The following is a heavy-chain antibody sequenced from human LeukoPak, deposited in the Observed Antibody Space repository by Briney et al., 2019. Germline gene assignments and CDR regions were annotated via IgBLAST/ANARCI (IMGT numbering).Heavy chain of an antibody. J-gene: IGHJ4*02. CDR1: GFTFSDHY. V-gene: IGHV3-11*05. CDR3: ARDQSIYGCEIFDY. D-gene: IGHD5-12*01. Sequence: PGGSLRLSCAASGFTFSDHYMAWIRQAPGKGLEWVSFISSSSGYANYADSVKGRFTISRDNAKNSLYLQMNSLRAEDTAVYYCARDQSIYGCEIFDYWGQGILVTVSS. CDR2: ISSSSGYA.